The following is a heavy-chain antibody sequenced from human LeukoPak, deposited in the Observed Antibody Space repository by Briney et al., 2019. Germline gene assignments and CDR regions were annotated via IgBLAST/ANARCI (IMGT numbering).Heavy chain of an antibody. CDR2: ISGSGYAI. CDR3: ARLSGTYSRGGDH. V-gene: IGHV3-11*01. CDR1: GFSVSNYY. Sequence: GGSLRLSCAGSGFSVSNYYMSWVRQAPGKGLEWVSHISGSGYAIHHPGSVKGRFTISRDNAKNSLYLQMNSLRVEDSAVYYCARLSGTYSRGGDHWGQGTLVTVSS. J-gene: IGHJ4*02. D-gene: IGHD1-26*01.